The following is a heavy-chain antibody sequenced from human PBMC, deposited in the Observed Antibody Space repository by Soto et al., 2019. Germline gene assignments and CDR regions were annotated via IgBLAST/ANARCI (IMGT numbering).Heavy chain of an antibody. CDR2: INWDSDTI. V-gene: IGHV3-9*01. D-gene: IGHD6-6*01. Sequence: EVQLVESGGDLVQPGGSLRLSCAASGFTFDDYAMHWVRQVPGKGLEWVSGINWDSDTIAYAASVRGRFTISRDNAKNSLYLQMNSLRPEDTALYYCAKDFHTSMALMDVWGKGTTVTVSS. J-gene: IGHJ6*03. CDR1: GFTFDDYA. CDR3: AKDFHTSMALMDV.